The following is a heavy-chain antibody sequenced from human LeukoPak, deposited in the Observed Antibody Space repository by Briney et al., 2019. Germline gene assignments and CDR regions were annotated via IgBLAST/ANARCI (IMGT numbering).Heavy chain of an antibody. J-gene: IGHJ6*03. CDR2: IYYSGSI. D-gene: IGHD5-18*01. CDR1: GCSISSSSYY. Sequence: SETLSLTCTVSGCSISSSSYYWGWIPPPQGKGLVWIVSIYYSGSIYYNPSLKSQVTISVDTSKNQFSLKLSSVTAADTAVYYCARTTEGGYTYDYFYYYYMDVWGKGTMVTISS. V-gene: IGHV4-39*07. CDR3: ARTTEGGYTYDYFYYYYMDV.